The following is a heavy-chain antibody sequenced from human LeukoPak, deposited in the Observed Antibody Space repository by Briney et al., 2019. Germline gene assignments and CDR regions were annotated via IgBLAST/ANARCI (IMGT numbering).Heavy chain of an antibody. CDR3: ARLPNLGYCSSTSCPGFDP. CDR2: IYHSGST. Sequence: SETLSLTXTVSGYFISSDYYWGWVRQPPGKGLEWIGSIYHSGSTYYNPSLKSRVTISVDTSKNQFSLKLSSVTAADTAVYYCARLPNLGYCSSTSCPGFDPWGQGTLVTVSS. J-gene: IGHJ5*02. V-gene: IGHV4-38-2*02. CDR1: GYFISSDYY. D-gene: IGHD2-2*01.